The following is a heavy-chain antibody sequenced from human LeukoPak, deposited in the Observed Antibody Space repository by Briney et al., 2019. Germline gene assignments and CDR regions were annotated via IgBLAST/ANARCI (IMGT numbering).Heavy chain of an antibody. CDR2: IYYGGST. CDR1: GGSISSPY. V-gene: IGHV4-59*08. J-gene: IGHJ4*02. D-gene: IGHD3-3*02. Sequence: SETLSLTCTVSGGSISSPYWTWIRQPPGKGLEWFGYIYYGGSTDYSPSLKSRATISLDTSKNQFSLHLTSVTAADTAVYYCARQLAGLAPPGFIDSWGQGTLVTVSS. CDR3: ARQLAGLAPPGFIDS.